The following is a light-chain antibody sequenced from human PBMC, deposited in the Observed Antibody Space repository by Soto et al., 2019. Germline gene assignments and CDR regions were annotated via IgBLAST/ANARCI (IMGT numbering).Light chain of an antibody. Sequence: DIRMTQSPSTLSASVGDRVTITCRASQSISGWLAWYQQKPGTAPRLLIYKASTLQSGVPSRFSGSGYGTEFTLTITSLQPDDFATYSCQHYNTDSPTFGQGTKVEI. J-gene: IGKJ1*01. CDR2: KAS. V-gene: IGKV1-5*03. CDR3: QHYNTDSPT. CDR1: QSISGW.